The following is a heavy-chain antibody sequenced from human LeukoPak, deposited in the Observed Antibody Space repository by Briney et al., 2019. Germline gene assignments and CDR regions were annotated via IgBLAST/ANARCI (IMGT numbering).Heavy chain of an antibody. CDR1: GGSFSGYY. D-gene: IGHD3-22*01. CDR3: ARGGYYYDSSGYYYGWWKNYFDY. J-gene: IGHJ4*02. V-gene: IGHV4-34*01. CDR2: INHSGST. Sequence: SETLSLTCAVYGGSFSGYYWSWIRQPPGKGLEWIGEINHSGSTNYNPSLKSRVTVSVDTSKNQFSLKLSSVTAADTAVYYCARGGYYYDSSGYYYGWWKNYFDYWGQGTLVTVSS.